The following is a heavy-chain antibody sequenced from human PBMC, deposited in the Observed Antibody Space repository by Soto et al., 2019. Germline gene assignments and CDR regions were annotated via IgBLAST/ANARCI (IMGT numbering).Heavy chain of an antibody. J-gene: IGHJ4*02. CDR1: GLIVSSNC. CDR2: TCSGGTT. V-gene: IGHV3-53*01. Sequence: EVLLVASGGGLIQPGGSLRLSCAASGLIVSSNCLTWVRQAPGKGLECVSITCSGGTTYYADSVRGRFTISSDNSNNTLYLQMNSLRAEDTAVYYCAGRLATAASLDYWGQGTLVTVSS. CDR3: AGRLATAASLDY. D-gene: IGHD3-16*01.